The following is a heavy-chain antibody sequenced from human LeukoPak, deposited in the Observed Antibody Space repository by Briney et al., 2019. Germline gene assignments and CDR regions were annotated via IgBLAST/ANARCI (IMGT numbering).Heavy chain of an antibody. D-gene: IGHD6-6*01. CDR1: GGTFSSYA. V-gene: IGHV1-69*05. CDR2: IIPIFGTA. Sequence: SVKVSCKASGGTFSSYAISWVRQAPGQGLEWMGGIIPIFGTANYAQRFQGRVTITTDESTSTAYMELSSLRSEDRGVYYCARGYSSSSRVEYDYMDVWGKGTTVTVCS. J-gene: IGHJ6*03. CDR3: ARGYSSSSRVEYDYMDV.